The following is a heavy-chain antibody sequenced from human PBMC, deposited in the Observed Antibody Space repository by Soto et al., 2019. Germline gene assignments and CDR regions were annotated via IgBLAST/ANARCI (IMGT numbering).Heavy chain of an antibody. D-gene: IGHD2-2*01. CDR2: VHYSGGT. J-gene: IGHJ4*02. CDR3: SRRLGGAPRLSCIDS. V-gene: IGHV4-39*02. Sequence: TRWLTCPFSGGSITNGASFWGWIRQPPGKGLEGLGCVHYSGGTYYNSSLRGRLSISLDTSRTPFSLNLSSVTPADTAVYSCSRRLGGAPRLSCIDSWGQGRRVTVSS. CDR1: GGSITNGASF.